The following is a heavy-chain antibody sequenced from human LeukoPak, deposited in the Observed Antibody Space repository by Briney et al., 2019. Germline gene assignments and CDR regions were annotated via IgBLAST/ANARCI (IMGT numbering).Heavy chain of an antibody. CDR3: ARVGAGGPRRALDV. Sequence: NPSETLSLTCAVSGGSISSNWWSWVRQPPGKGLEWIGEIDHSGSTNYNPSLKSRVTISVDKSESQFSLKLSSVTAADTAVYYCARVGAGGPRRALDVWGQGTMVTVSS. D-gene: IGHD6-13*01. CDR2: IDHSGST. CDR1: GGSISSNW. V-gene: IGHV4-4*02. J-gene: IGHJ3*01.